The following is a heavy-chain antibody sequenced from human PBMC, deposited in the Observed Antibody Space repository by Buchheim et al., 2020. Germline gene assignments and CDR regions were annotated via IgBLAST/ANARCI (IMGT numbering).Heavy chain of an antibody. CDR2: ISSSGSTI. Sequence: EVQLVESGGGLVQPGGSLRLSCAASGFTFSSYEMNWVRQAPGKGLEWVSYISSSGSTIYYADSVKGRFTISRDNAKNSLYLQMNSLRAEDTAVYYCARKGQQQLVLRYYYGMDVWGQGTT. J-gene: IGHJ6*02. V-gene: IGHV3-48*03. CDR1: GFTFSSYE. CDR3: ARKGQQQLVLRYYYGMDV. D-gene: IGHD6-13*01.